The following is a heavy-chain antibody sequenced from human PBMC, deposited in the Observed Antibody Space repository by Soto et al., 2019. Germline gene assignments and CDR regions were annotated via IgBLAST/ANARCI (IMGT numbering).Heavy chain of an antibody. CDR2: ISGSGGST. CDR1: GFTFSSYA. Sequence: EVQLLESGGGLVQPGGSLRLSCAASGFTFSSYAMSWVRQAPGKGLEWVSAISGSGGSTYYADSVKGRFTISRDNSKNTLYLQMNSLRAEDTAVYYCANSIQDTAMGPYYYYGMDVWGQGTTVTVSS. J-gene: IGHJ6*02. V-gene: IGHV3-23*01. D-gene: IGHD5-18*01. CDR3: ANSIQDTAMGPYYYYGMDV.